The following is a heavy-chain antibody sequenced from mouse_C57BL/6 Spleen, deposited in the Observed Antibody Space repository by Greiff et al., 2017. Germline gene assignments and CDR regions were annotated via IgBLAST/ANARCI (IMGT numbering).Heavy chain of an antibody. CDR2: IDPSDSYT. Sequence: QVQLQQPGAELVKPGASVKLSCKASGYTFTSYWMQWVKQRPGQGLEWIGEIDPSDSYTNYNQKFKGKATLTVDTSSSTAYMQLSSLTSEDSAVYYCARDLRYGSSYFDDWGQGTTLTVSS. D-gene: IGHD1-1*01. CDR3: ARDLRYGSSYFDD. CDR1: GYTFTSYW. V-gene: IGHV1-50*01. J-gene: IGHJ2*01.